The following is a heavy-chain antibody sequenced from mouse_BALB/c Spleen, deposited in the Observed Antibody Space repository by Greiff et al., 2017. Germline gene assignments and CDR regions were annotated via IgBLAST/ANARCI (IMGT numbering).Heavy chain of an antibody. Sequence: EVQGVESGGGLVQPKGSLKLSCAASGFTFNTYAMNWVRQAPGKGLEWVARIRSKSNNYATYYADSVKDRFTISRDDSQSMLYLQMNNLKTEDTAMYYCVRQYYRYYYFDYWGQGTTLTVSS. CDR3: VRQYYRYYYFDY. D-gene: IGHD2-14*01. V-gene: IGHV10-1*02. J-gene: IGHJ2*01. CDR1: GFTFNTYA. CDR2: IRSKSNNYAT.